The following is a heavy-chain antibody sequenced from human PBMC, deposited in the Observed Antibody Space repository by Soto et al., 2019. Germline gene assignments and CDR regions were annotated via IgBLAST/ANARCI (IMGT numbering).Heavy chain of an antibody. V-gene: IGHV3-30-3*01. CDR1: GFTFSSYA. Sequence: QVQLVESGGGVVQPGRSLRLSCAASGFTFSSYAMHWVRQAPGKGLEWVAVISYDGSNKYYADSVKGRFTISRDNSKNTLYLQMNSLRAEDTAVYYCAGVGDYVWGSYDYWGQGTLVTVSS. CDR3: AGVGDYVWGSYDY. J-gene: IGHJ4*02. CDR2: ISYDGSNK. D-gene: IGHD3-16*01.